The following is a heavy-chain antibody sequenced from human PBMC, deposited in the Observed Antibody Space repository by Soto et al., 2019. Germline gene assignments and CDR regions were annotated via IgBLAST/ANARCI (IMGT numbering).Heavy chain of an antibody. CDR3: GRGRSGQIVVFY. CDR1: GFTFSSYS. D-gene: IGHD1-26*01. V-gene: IGHV3-21*04. J-gene: IGHJ4*02. CDR2: ISSSSSHI. Sequence: GGSLRLSCAASGFTFSSYSMNWVRQAPGKGLEWVTCISSSSSHIYYVDSEKGRFTISRDNAKNSLYLQMNNLSPDDTAVYYCGRGRSGQIVVFYWGQGTPVTVSS.